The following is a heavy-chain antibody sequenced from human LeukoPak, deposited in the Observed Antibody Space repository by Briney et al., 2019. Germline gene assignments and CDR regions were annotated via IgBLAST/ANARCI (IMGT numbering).Heavy chain of an antibody. D-gene: IGHD3-9*01. CDR1: GYSFTSYW. Sequence: GEYLKISCKGSGYSFTSYWIGWVRQMPGKGLEWMGIIYPGDSDTRYSPSFQGQVTISADKSISTAYLQWSSLKASDTAMYYCASLPKYYDILTGRGYWGQGTLVTVSS. CDR3: ASLPKYYDILTGRGY. J-gene: IGHJ4*02. CDR2: IYPGDSDT. V-gene: IGHV5-51*01.